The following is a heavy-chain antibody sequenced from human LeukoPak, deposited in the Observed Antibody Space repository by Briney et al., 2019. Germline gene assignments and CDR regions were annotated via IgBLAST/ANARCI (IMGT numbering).Heavy chain of an antibody. CDR3: AKDFYDSSGSRYDY. Sequence: GGSLRLSCAASGFTFNNYAMTWVRQAPGKGLEWVSVVSGSGDNTNYADSVKGRFTISRDNSKNTLFMQMNSLRAEDTAVYYCAKDFYDSSGSRYDYWGQGTLVTVSS. CDR1: GFTFNNYA. D-gene: IGHD3-22*01. V-gene: IGHV3-23*01. J-gene: IGHJ4*02. CDR2: VSGSGDNT.